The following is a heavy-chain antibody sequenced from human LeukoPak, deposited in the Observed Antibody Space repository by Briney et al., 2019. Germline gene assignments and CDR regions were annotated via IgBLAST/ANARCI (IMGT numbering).Heavy chain of an antibody. J-gene: IGHJ4*02. CDR1: GFTFSSYG. V-gene: IGHV3-30*19. CDR2: IWYDGSNK. CDR3: ARAGVQQQLVPVYFDY. D-gene: IGHD6-13*01. Sequence: GGSLRLSCAASGFTFSSYGMHWVRQAPGKGLEWVAVIWYDGSNKYYADSVKGRSTISRDNSKNTLYLQMNSLRAEDTAVYYCARAGVQQQLVPVYFDYWGQGTLVTVSS.